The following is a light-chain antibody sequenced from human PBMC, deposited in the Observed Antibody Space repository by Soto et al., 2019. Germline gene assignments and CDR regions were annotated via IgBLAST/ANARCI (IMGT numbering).Light chain of an antibody. CDR3: QQYGSSGYT. CDR1: QSVSSSY. J-gene: IGKJ2*01. Sequence: EIVLTQSPGTLSLSPGERATLSCRASQSVSSSYLAWYQQKPGQAPRLLIYGASSRATGIRYRFSGSGSGTDFTLTINRLEPEDLAVYYCQQYGSSGYTFGQGTKLEIK. CDR2: GAS. V-gene: IGKV3-20*01.